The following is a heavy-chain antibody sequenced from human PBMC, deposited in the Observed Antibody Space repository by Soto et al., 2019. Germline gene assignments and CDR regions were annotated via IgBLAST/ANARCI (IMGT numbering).Heavy chain of an antibody. J-gene: IGHJ3*02. D-gene: IGHD4-17*01. CDR3: ARQINGDYTAFDI. CDR2: ISGSSSYI. CDR1: GFTFSNYN. V-gene: IGHV3-21*01. Sequence: PGGSLRLSCAASGFTFSNYNMNWVRQAPGKRLEWVSSISGSSSYIYYADSLKGRFTISRDNAKNSLYLQMNTLRAEDAAVYYCARQINGDYTAFDIWGQGTLVTVSS.